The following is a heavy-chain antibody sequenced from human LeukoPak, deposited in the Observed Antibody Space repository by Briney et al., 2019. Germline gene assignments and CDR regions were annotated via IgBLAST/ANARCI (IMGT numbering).Heavy chain of an antibody. J-gene: IGHJ4*02. D-gene: IGHD4-17*01. Sequence: ASVKVSCKASGYTFTGYYMYWVRQAPGQGLEWMGWINPNSGGTNYAQKFQGRVTMTRDTSISTAYMELSRLRFDDTAVYYCASGDYGDPPLNYWGQGTLVTVSS. CDR2: INPNSGGT. CDR1: GYTFTGYY. CDR3: ASGDYGDPPLNY. V-gene: IGHV1-2*02.